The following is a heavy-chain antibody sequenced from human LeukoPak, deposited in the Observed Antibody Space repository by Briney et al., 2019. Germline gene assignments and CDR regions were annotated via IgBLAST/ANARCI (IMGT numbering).Heavy chain of an antibody. V-gene: IGHV4-59*01. CDR1: GGSISSYY. Sequence: SETLSLTCTVSGGSISSYYWSWIRQPPGKGLEWIGYIYYSGSTNYNPSLKSRVTISVDTSKNQFSLKLSTVTAADTAVYYCARVSIAVPDMDVWGKGTTVTVSS. D-gene: IGHD6-6*01. CDR2: IYYSGST. CDR3: ARVSIAVPDMDV. J-gene: IGHJ6*04.